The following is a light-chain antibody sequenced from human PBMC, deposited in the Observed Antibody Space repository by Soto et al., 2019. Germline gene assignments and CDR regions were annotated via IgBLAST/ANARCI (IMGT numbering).Light chain of an antibody. Sequence: QSVLTQPPSASGTPGQRVTISCSGSSSNIGSNPVNWYQQLPGTAPKLLIYSNNLRPSGVPDRFSGSKSGTSASLAISGLRSEDEADYYCAAWDDSLNVPGVCGGGTKLTVL. CDR3: AAWDDSLNVPGV. CDR1: SSNIGSNP. V-gene: IGLV1-44*01. CDR2: SNN. J-gene: IGLJ2*01.